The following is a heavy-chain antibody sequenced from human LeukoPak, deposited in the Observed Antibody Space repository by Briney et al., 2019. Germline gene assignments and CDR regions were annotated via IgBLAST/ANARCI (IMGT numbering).Heavy chain of an antibody. CDR1: GGSISSYY. CDR2: IYYSGST. V-gene: IGHV4-59*01. Sequence: PSETLSLTCTVSGGSISSYYWSWIRQPPGKRLEWIGYIYYSGSTNYNPSLKSRVTISVDTSKNQFSLKLSSVTAADTAVYYCARDLQRITIFGVVSDAFDIWGQGTMVTVSS. D-gene: IGHD3-3*01. CDR3: ARDLQRITIFGVVSDAFDI. J-gene: IGHJ3*02.